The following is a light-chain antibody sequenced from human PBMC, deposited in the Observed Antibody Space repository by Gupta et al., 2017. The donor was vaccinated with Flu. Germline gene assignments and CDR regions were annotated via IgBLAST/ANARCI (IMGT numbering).Light chain of an antibody. CDR2: DAS. CDR3: QQYDTGPLT. Sequence: PSPLSASAGDRVTISCQASHYINMYFIWYQQIHGKAPKFLIFDASKMESGVPSRFSGSGSGTXFTFTIXGLQPQDFANYYCQQYDTGPLTFGXGTTLEIK. V-gene: IGKV1-33*01. J-gene: IGKJ2*01. CDR1: HYINMY.